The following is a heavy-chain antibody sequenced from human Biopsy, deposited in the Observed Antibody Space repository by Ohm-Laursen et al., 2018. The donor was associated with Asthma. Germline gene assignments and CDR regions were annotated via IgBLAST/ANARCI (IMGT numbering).Heavy chain of an antibody. CDR3: ARTFHFWSPYHAEHYQL. CDR1: GFDFSDYT. CDR2: IKHDGSEK. D-gene: IGHD3-3*01. V-gene: IGHV3-7*01. J-gene: IGHJ1*01. Sequence: GSLRLSCTASGFDFSDYTMNWVRQAPGKGLGWVANIKHDGSEKNHVDSLKGRFTISRDNAKNLLFLQMNSLRAEDTAVYYCARTFHFWSPYHAEHYQLWGQGTLVTVSS.